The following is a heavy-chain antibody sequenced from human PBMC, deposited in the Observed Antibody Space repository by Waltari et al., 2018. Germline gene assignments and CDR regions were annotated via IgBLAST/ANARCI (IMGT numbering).Heavy chain of an antibody. D-gene: IGHD4-17*01. CDR2: IMPLFGTS. Sequence: QVQLVQSGAEVKKPGSSVRVSCRPSGDTFTTYGFNWVRQAPGQGLEWVGRIMPLFGTSNYAQKFQDRVTITADKYTSTVYMELNSLRPEDTAVYYCARALDYFRRENYFDYWGQGTPVTVSS. CDR1: GDTFTTYG. J-gene: IGHJ4*02. V-gene: IGHV1-69*13. CDR3: ARALDYFRRENYFDY.